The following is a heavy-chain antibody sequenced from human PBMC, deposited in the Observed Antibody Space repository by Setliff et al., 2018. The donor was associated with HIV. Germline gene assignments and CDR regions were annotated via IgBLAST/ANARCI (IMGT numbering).Heavy chain of an antibody. CDR1: GFTFSSYS. J-gene: IGHJ4*02. Sequence: PGGSLRLSCAASGFTFSSYSMNWVRQAPGKGLEWVSRINPGGSATSYADSVKGRFTISRDNAKNTLYLQMNSLGAEDTAVYYCARVGGYNKFDYWGQGTLVTVSS. V-gene: IGHV3-74*01. CDR2: INPGGSAT. D-gene: IGHD5-12*01. CDR3: ARVGGYNKFDY.